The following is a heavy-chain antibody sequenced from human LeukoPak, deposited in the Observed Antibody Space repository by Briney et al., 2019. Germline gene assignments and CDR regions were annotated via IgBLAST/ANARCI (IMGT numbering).Heavy chain of an antibody. CDR1: GFTFSSYS. CDR3: AAAFSGGYLREPFDL. D-gene: IGHD1-26*01. Sequence: GGSLRLSCVGSGFTFSSYSMSWVRQAPGKGLEWVSYINSRSSTMYYADSVKGRFTISRDNAKSSLYLQMNSLRAEDTSVYYCAAAFSGGYLREPFDLWGHGTMVTVSS. CDR2: INSRSSTM. V-gene: IGHV3-48*04. J-gene: IGHJ3*01.